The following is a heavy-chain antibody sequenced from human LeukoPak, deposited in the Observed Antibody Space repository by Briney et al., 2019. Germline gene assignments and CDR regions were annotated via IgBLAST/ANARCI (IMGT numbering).Heavy chain of an antibody. D-gene: IGHD1-26*01. CDR2: VSSGGDT. CDR1: GFTVSSNY. V-gene: IGHV3-53*01. CDR3: TRGVWD. J-gene: IGHJ4*02. Sequence: GGSLRLSCAASGFTVSSNYMNWVRQAPGKGLEWVSVVSSGGDTYYADSVRGRFVISRDHSKNTLYLQMNGLRAEDTAVYYCTRGVWDWGQGTLVTISS.